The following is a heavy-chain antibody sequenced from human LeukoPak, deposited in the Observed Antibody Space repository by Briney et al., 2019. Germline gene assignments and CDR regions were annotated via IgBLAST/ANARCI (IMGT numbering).Heavy chain of an antibody. V-gene: IGHV1-18*04. D-gene: IGHD3-10*01. CDR1: GYTFTSYG. CDR3: ARDTYYYGSGSYDY. J-gene: IGHJ4*02. CDR2: ISAYNGNT. Sequence: GASVKVSCKASGYTFTSYGIRWVRQAPGQGLEWMGWISAYNGNTNYAQKLQGRVTMTTDTSTSTAYMELRSLRSDDTAVYYCARDTYYYGSGSYDYWGQGTLVTVSS.